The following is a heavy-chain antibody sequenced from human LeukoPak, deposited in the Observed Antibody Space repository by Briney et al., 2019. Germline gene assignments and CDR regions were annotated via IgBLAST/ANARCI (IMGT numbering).Heavy chain of an antibody. D-gene: IGHD2-2*01. CDR1: GGTFSSYA. Sequence: ASVKVSCKASGGTFSSYAISWVRQAPGQGLEWMGGIIPIFGTANYAQKFQGRVTITTDESTSTAYMELSSLRSEDTAVYYCARVCSSTSCYDDYWGQGTLVTVSS. J-gene: IGHJ4*02. CDR2: IIPIFGTA. CDR3: ARVCSSTSCYDDY. V-gene: IGHV1-69*05.